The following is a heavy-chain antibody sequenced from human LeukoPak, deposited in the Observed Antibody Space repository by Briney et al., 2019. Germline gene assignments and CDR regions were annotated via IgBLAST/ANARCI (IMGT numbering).Heavy chain of an antibody. J-gene: IGHJ5*02. CDR2: TYYRSKWYN. Sequence: SQTLSLTCAISGDSVSSNSAAWNWIKQSPSRGLEWLGRTYYRSKWYNDYAVCVKSRLPINPDTSKNHFSLQRNSVTPEDTAVYYCARSSAGTGKTFDPWGQGTLVTVSS. CDR3: ARSSAGTGKTFDP. V-gene: IGHV6-1*01. D-gene: IGHD6-19*01. CDR1: GDSVSSNSAA.